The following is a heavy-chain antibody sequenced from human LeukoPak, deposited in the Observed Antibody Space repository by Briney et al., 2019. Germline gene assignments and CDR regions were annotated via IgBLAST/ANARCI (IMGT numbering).Heavy chain of an antibody. CDR3: VKYSGSFTLFDY. J-gene: IGHJ4*02. D-gene: IGHD1-26*01. CDR2: ISGSGGST. Sequence: GGSLRLSCAASGLSLTTHGMHWVRQAPGKGLEWVSTISGSGGSTYYADSVKGRFSISRDNSKNTLYLQMNSLRAEDTAVYYCVKYSGSFTLFDYWGQGTLVTVSS. CDR1: GLSLTTHG. V-gene: IGHV3-23*01.